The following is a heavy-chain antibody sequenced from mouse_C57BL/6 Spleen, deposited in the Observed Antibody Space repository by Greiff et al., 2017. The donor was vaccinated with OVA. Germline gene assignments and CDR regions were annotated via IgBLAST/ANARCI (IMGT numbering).Heavy chain of an antibody. J-gene: IGHJ4*01. CDR3: AKKGLRNYAMDY. Sequence: QVQLQQPGAELVKPGASVKLSCKASGYTFTSYWMHWVKQRPGQGLEWIGMIHTNSGSTNYNEKFKSKATLTVDKSSSTAYMQLSSLTSEDSAVYYCAKKGLRNYAMDYWGQGTSVTVSS. V-gene: IGHV1-64*01. CDR2: IHTNSGST. CDR1: GYTFTSYW. D-gene: IGHD2-4*01.